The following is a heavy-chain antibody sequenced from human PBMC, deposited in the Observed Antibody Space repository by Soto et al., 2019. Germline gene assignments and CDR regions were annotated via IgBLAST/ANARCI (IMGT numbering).Heavy chain of an antibody. V-gene: IGHV5-51*01. D-gene: IGHD5-12*01. CDR1: GYSFTNYW. CDR2: IYPGDSDT. CDR3: ARPTTASSYFDY. Sequence: PGESLKISCKVSGYSFTNYWIGWVRQMPGKGLEWMGTIYPGDSDTKYSQSFRGQVTISADNSISTAYLQWSSLKASDTAVYCCARPTTASSYFDYWGQGTLVTVSS. J-gene: IGHJ4*01.